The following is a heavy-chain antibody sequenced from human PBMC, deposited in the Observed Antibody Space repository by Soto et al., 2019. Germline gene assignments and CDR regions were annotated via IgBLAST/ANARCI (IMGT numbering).Heavy chain of an antibody. Sequence: GGSLRLSCAASGFTFSSYAMHWVRQAPGKGLEWVAVISYDGSNKYYADSVKGRFTISGDNAKNSLYLQMNSLRAEDTAVYYCARDLHWAFDYWGQGTLVTVSS. CDR1: GFTFSSYA. CDR2: ISYDGSNK. J-gene: IGHJ4*02. D-gene: IGHD7-27*01. V-gene: IGHV3-30-3*01. CDR3: ARDLHWAFDY.